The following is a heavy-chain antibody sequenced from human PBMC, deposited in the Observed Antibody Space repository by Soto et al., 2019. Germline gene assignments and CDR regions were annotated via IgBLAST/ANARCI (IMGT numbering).Heavy chain of an antibody. CDR1: GFTFSTYA. V-gene: IGHV3-30-3*01. CDR2: ISYDGGNK. Sequence: QVQLVESGGGVVQPGRSLTLSCTASGFTFSTYAMHWVRQAPGKGLEWVALISYDGGNKYYADSVKGRFTISRDDSKNALYLQMNRLRAEDTAVYYCARKTARGYGDYFVYWGQGTLVTVSS. CDR3: ARKTARGYGDYFVY. D-gene: IGHD4-17*01. J-gene: IGHJ4*02.